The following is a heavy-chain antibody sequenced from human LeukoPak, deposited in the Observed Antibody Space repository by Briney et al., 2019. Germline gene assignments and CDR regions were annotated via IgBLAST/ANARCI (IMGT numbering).Heavy chain of an antibody. CDR2: ISAYNGQR. J-gene: IGHJ4*02. V-gene: IGHV1-18*01. CDR3: ARPYKGAVGDY. D-gene: IGHD1-26*01. CDR1: GYPFTSYG. Sequence: ASVKLSCKASGYPFTSYGTSWVREAPGQGLEWMGWISAYNGQRNYAQMLQGRVTMTADTSTTTAYMELRNQRSDDTAIYYCARPYKGAVGDYWGQGTLVTVSS.